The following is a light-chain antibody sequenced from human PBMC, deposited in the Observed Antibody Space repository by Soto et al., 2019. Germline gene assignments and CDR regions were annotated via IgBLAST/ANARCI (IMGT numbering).Light chain of an antibody. J-gene: IGKJ1*01. V-gene: IGKV2-30*02. CDR3: MQGAHWPWT. Sequence: DVVMTQSPLSLPVTLGQPASISCRSSQSLVHSDGDTYLNWFQQRPGQAPRRLIYKVSNRDSGVPDRFSGSGSGSDFTLKISRVEAEDVGVYYCMQGAHWPWTFGQETKVDVK. CDR2: KVS. CDR1: QSLVHSDGDTY.